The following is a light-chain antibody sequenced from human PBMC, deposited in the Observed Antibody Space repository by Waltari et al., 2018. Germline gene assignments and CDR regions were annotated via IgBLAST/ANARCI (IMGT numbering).Light chain of an antibody. CDR2: AAS. V-gene: IGKV1-39*01. CDR1: QNIRTH. CDR3: QQSFSSPWT. Sequence: DIQMTQSPSSLPASVGDPVTVTCRASQNIRTHLNWYQQKPTTAPNLLIYAASTLHRGVPSRFSGSGSETDFTLTVTNLQPDDFAIYFCQQSFSSPWTFGQGTRV. J-gene: IGKJ1*01.